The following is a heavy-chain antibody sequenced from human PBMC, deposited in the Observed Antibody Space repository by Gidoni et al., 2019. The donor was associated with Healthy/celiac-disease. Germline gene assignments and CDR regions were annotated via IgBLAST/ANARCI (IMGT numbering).Heavy chain of an antibody. CDR1: GFTFSSYA. V-gene: IGHV3-64D*06. J-gene: IGHJ2*01. CDR3: VRGYSYGFNWYFDL. CDR2: ISSNGGST. Sequence: EVQLVESGGGLVQPGGSLRLSCSAPGFTFSSYAMHWVRQAPGKGLEYVSAISSNGGSTYYADSVKGRFTISRDNSKNTLYLQMSSLRAEDTAVYYCVRGYSYGFNWYFDLWGRGTLVTVSS. D-gene: IGHD5-18*01.